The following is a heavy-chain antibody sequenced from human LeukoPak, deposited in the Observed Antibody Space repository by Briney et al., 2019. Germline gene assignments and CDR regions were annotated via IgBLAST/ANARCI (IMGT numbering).Heavy chain of an antibody. J-gene: IGHJ4*02. V-gene: IGHV1-8*01. Sequence: VSVKVSCKASGYTFTSYDINWVRQVTGQGLEWMGWMNPNSGNTGYAQKFQGRVTMTRNTSISTAYMELSSLRSEDTAVYYCARVRTRYNWNIGYWGQGTLVTVSS. D-gene: IGHD1/OR15-1a*01. CDR3: ARVRTRYNWNIGY. CDR2: MNPNSGNT. CDR1: GYTFTSYD.